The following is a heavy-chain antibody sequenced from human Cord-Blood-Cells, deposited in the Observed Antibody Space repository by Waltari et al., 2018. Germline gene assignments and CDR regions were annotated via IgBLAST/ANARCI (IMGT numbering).Heavy chain of an antibody. CDR3: ARAAKTSSSFDY. Sequence: QVQLVQSGAEVKKPGSSVKVSCKASGGTFSSYAISWVRQAPGQGLEWMGRSIPILGIANYAQKFQGRVTITADKSTSTAYMELSSLRSEDTAVYYCARAAKTSSSFDYWGQGTLVTVSS. D-gene: IGHD6-6*01. CDR1: GGTFSSYA. V-gene: IGHV1-69*09. CDR2: SIPILGIA. J-gene: IGHJ4*02.